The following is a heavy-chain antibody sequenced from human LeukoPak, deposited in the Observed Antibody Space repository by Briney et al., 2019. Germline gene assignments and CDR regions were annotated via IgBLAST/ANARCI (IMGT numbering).Heavy chain of an antibody. J-gene: IGHJ5*02. CDR2: IYYSGST. D-gene: IGHD3-3*01. Sequence: PSETLSLTCTVSGGSISSSSYYWGWNRQPPGKGLEWIGSIYYSGSTYYNPSLKSRVTISVDTSKNQFSLKLNSVTAADTAVYYSAKNGQSGFSFDPWGQGTLVTVSS. V-gene: IGHV4-39*01. CDR3: AKNGQSGFSFDP. CDR1: GGSISSSSYY.